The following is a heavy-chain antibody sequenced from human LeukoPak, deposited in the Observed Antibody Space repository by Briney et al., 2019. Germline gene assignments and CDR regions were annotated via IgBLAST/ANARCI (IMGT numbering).Heavy chain of an antibody. J-gene: IGHJ4*02. Sequence: ASVKVSCKASGYTFTSYDINWVRQATGQGLEWMGWMNPNIGNTGYAQKFQGRVHITRNTSIRTAYMELSSLRSEDTAVYYCARAGDTAMVYWGQGTLVTVSS. CDR1: GYTFTSYD. CDR3: ARAGDTAMVY. D-gene: IGHD5-18*01. CDR2: MNPNIGNT. V-gene: IGHV1-8*03.